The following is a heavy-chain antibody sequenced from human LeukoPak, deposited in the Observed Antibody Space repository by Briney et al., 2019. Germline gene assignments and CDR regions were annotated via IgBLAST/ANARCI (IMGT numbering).Heavy chain of an antibody. CDR2: IYNSGST. Sequence: PSETLSLTCTVSGGSISNNYWSWIRQPPGKGLEWVGYIYNSGSTNYNPSLKSRATISVDTSKNQLSLKLSSVTAADTAVYYCAKGSYGYYYGMDVWGHGTTVTVSS. CDR1: GGSISNNY. V-gene: IGHV4-59*01. D-gene: IGHD5-18*01. J-gene: IGHJ6*02. CDR3: AKGSYGYYYGMDV.